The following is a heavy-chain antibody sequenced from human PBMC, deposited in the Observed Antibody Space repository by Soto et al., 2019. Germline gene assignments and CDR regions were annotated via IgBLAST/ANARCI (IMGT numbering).Heavy chain of an antibody. Sequence: QVQPVQSGSEVKKPGASVMISCKCSGSTFSSPGVHWVRQAPGQRPEWVGSINTVNGKTDYSQKFQGRVAFTRETSSSTGYMEMSNLRSEDTTIYYCTILLGYAGMSARLWLDPWGQGTLVSVS. J-gene: IGHJ5*02. D-gene: IGHD5-12*01. CDR1: GSTFSSPG. CDR2: INTVNGKT. V-gene: IGHV1-3*04. CDR3: TILLGYAGMSARLWLDP.